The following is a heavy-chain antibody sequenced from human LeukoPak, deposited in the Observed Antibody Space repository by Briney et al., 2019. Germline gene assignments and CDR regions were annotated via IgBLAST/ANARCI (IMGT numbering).Heavy chain of an antibody. CDR1: GFTFSSYG. D-gene: IGHD3-9*01. CDR3: AKGRGHYDILTGY. J-gene: IGHJ4*02. CDR2: IRYDGSNK. Sequence: GGSLRLSCAASGFTFSSYGMHWVRQAPGKGLEWVAFIRYDGSNKYYADSVTGRFTISRDNSKNTLYLQMNSLRAEDTAVYYCAKGRGHYDILTGYWGQGTLVTVSS. V-gene: IGHV3-30*02.